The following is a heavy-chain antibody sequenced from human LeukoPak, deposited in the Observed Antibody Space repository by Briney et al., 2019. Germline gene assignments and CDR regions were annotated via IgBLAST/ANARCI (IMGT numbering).Heavy chain of an antibody. CDR1: GFTFSSFY. CDR3: ARSGPSILWSKYFDY. CDR2: LYTAGPT. V-gene: IGHV3-66*01. Sequence: PGGSLRLSCAASGFTFSSFYMSWVRQAPRKGLEWVSVLYTAGPTYYSDSVQGRFTISRDNSKNTGFLQMDNLRADDTATYYCARSGPSILWSKYFDYWGQGALVTVSS. D-gene: IGHD3-10*01. J-gene: IGHJ4*02.